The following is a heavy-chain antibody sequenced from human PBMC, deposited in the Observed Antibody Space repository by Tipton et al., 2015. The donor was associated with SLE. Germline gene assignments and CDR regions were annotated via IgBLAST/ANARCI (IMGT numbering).Heavy chain of an antibody. CDR1: GGSVSSAFYY. CDR3: ATAVAGRRSAFDI. V-gene: IGHV4-61*02. Sequence: GLVKPSQTLSLTCTFSGGSVSSAFYYWNWIRQPAGKGLEWIGRVHTSGNTNYNPSLKSRISISIDTSKNRFSLQLDSVTAADTAMYYCATAVAGRRSAFDIWGLGTRVTVSS. CDR2: VHTSGNT. J-gene: IGHJ3*02. D-gene: IGHD6-19*01.